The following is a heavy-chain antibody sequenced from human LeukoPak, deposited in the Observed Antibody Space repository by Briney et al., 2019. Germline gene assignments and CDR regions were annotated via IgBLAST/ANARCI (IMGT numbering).Heavy chain of an antibody. V-gene: IGHV3-48*03. Sequence: HSGGSLRLSCAASGFTFSSYEMNWVRQAPGKGLEWVSYISSSGSTIYYADSVKGRFTISRDNAKNSLYLQMNSLRAEDTAVYYCARLEQHNFDHWGQGTLVTVSS. J-gene: IGHJ4*02. D-gene: IGHD6-13*01. CDR1: GFTFSSYE. CDR3: ARLEQHNFDH. CDR2: ISSSGSTI.